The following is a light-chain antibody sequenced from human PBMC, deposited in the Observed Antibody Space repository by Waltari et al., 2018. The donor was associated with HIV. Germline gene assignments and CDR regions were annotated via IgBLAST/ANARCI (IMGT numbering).Light chain of an antibody. CDR2: AAS. CDR3: QQSFILPLT. V-gene: IGKV1-12*01. CDR1: QGISTW. J-gene: IGKJ4*01. Sequence: DIQMTQSPSSLSASVGDRVTITCRANQGISTWLAWYQQKPGRAPSLLIFAASSLQSGVPSRFSGNGSGTDFTLTISSLQPEDFAIYFCQQSFILPLTFGGGTRVEIK.